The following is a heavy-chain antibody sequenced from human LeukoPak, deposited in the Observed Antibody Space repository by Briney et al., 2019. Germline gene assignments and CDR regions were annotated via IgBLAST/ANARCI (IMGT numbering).Heavy chain of an antibody. Sequence: PSETLSLTCTVSGGSISSYYWSWIRQPPGKGLEWIGEINHSGSTNYNPSLKSRVTISVDTSKNQFSLKLSSVTAADTAVYYCARRGRITMVRGPYYYYYMDVWGKGTTVTISS. J-gene: IGHJ6*03. D-gene: IGHD3-10*01. CDR1: GGSISSYY. V-gene: IGHV4-34*01. CDR2: INHSGST. CDR3: ARRGRITMVRGPYYYYYMDV.